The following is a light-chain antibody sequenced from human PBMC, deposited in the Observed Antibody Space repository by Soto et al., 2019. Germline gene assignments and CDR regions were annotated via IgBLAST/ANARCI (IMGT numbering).Light chain of an antibody. CDR2: EVN. J-gene: IGLJ2*01. V-gene: IGLV2-14*01. Sequence: QSALTQPASASGSPGQSITISCTGTSSDVGGYNYVSWYQQHPGKAPKLMIYEVNNRPSGVSNRFSGSKSGNTASLTISGLQAEDEADYYCSSYTSSSTLMVFGGGTQLTVL. CDR3: SSYTSSSTLMV. CDR1: SSDVGGYNY.